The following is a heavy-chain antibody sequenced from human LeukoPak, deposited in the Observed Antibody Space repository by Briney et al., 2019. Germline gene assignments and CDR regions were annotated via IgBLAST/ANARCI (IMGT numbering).Heavy chain of an antibody. J-gene: IGHJ6*02. CDR1: GFTFSSYG. D-gene: IGHD2-21*02. V-gene: IGHV3-33*01. Sequence: PGGSLRLSCAASGFTFSSYGMHWVRQAPGKGPEWVAVIWYDGSHKYYADSVKGRFAVSRDDSKSTLYLETNSLGGDDTAVYYCARSSGDPPRWRMDVWGQGTTVIVSS. CDR3: ARSSGDPPRWRMDV. CDR2: IWYDGSHK.